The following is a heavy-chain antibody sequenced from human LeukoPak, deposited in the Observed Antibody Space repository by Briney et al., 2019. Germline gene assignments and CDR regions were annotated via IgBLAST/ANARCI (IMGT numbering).Heavy chain of an antibody. CDR3: ARDKHYYDSSNYV. CDR1: GFAFNDYG. V-gene: IGHV3-20*04. D-gene: IGHD3-22*01. CDR2: INWNGGST. J-gene: IGHJ4*02. Sequence: GGSLRLSCAASGFAFNDYGMSWVRQGPGKGLEWVSGINWNGGSTGYADSVRGRFTISRDNAKNSLYLQMNSLRAEDTALYYCARDKHYYDSSNYVWGQGTLVTVSS.